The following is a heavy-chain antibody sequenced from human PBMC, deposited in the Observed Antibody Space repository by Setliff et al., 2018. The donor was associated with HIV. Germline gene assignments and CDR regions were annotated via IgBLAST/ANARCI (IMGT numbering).Heavy chain of an antibody. CDR3: AREVGGFYFDY. V-gene: IGHV3-21*01. CDR1: GFTFSSNS. Sequence: LRLSCAASGFTFSSNSMTWVRQAPGKGLEWVSSINNGGIYIYYADSVKGRFTISRDNTKNLLYLQVNSLRAEDTAVYFCAREVGGFYFDYWGQGTLVTVSS. CDR2: INNGGIYI. J-gene: IGHJ4*02. D-gene: IGHD3-16*01.